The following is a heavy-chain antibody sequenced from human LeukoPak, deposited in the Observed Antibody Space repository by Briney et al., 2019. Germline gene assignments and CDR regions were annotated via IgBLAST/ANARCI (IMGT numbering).Heavy chain of an antibody. CDR3: AKRKSIAAAGPPIDY. J-gene: IGHJ4*02. CDR1: GFTFSSYA. CDR2: ISGSGGST. V-gene: IGHV3-23*01. Sequence: GGSLRLSCAASGFTFSSYAMSWVRQAPGKGLEWVSAISGSGGSTYYADSVKGRFTISRDNSKNTLYLQMNSLRAEDTAVYYRAKRKSIAAAGPPIDYWGQGTLVTVSS. D-gene: IGHD6-13*01.